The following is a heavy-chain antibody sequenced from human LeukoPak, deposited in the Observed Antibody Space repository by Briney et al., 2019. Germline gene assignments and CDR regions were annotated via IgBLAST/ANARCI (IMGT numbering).Heavy chain of an antibody. D-gene: IGHD2-15*01. V-gene: IGHV3-21*01. CDR2: ISSSSSYI. CDR1: GFTFSSYS. J-gene: IGHJ5*02. CDR3: ARGLILANWFDP. Sequence: PGGSLRLSCAASGFTFSSYSMNWVRQAPGKELEWVSSISSSSSYIYYADSVKGRFTISRDNAKNSLYLQMNSLRAEDTAVYYCARGLILANWFDPWGQGTLVTVSS.